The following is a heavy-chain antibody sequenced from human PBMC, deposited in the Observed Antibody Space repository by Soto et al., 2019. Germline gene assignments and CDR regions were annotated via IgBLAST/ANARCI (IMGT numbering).Heavy chain of an antibody. V-gene: IGHV3-23*01. CDR2: ISGSGGST. CDR3: AKFGTHSGDYDAFDI. J-gene: IGHJ3*02. Sequence: EVQLLESGGGLVQPGGSLRLSCAASGFTFSSYAMSWVRQAPGKGLEWVSAISGSGGSTYYADSVKGRFTNSRDKSKNTLYLQMNRLRAEDTAVYYCAKFGTHSGDYDAFDIWGQGTMVTVSS. CDR1: GFTFSSYA. D-gene: IGHD4-17*01.